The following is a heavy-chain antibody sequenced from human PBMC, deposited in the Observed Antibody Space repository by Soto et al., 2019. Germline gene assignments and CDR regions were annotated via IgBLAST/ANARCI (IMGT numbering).Heavy chain of an antibody. V-gene: IGHV1-2*02. CDR2: INPSSGGT. D-gene: IGHD2-15*01. CDR3: VGGKLRGS. CDR1: GFTFTDYY. J-gene: IGHJ4*02. Sequence: QVQLVQSGAEVKKPGASVKVCCEASGFTFTDYYIHGVRQSPGQGLEWMGWINPSSGGTKSAQQFQGRVTMTRDTSISAAYMELSGLTSVDTAVYYCVGGKLRGSWGEGALVTVSS.